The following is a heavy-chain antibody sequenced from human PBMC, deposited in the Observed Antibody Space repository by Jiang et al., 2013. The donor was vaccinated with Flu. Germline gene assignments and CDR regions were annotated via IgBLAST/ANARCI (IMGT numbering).Heavy chain of an antibody. J-gene: IGHJ3*01. V-gene: IGHV2-5*02. CDR3: ARMYTGSTGTAFDL. Sequence: VGWFRQPPGKALEWLVHIYWDNEKRYSPPLKTRLTVAKDTSNSQVVLTMANMDPLDTATYYCARMYTGSTGTAFDLWGQGTEVHVSS. D-gene: IGHD2-8*02. CDR2: IYWDNEK.